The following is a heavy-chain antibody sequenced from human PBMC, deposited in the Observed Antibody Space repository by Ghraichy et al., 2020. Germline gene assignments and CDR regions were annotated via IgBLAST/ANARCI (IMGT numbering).Heavy chain of an antibody. Sequence: GGSLRLSCAASGFTFSSHAMHWVRQAPGKGLEWVAVISYDGSNKYYADSVKGRFTISRDNSKNTLYLQMNSLRAEDTAVYYCAREPVEEWQLRIDCWGQGTPVTVSS. D-gene: IGHD2-15*01. CDR3: AREPVEEWQLRIDC. CDR2: ISYDGSNK. CDR1: GFTFSSHA. J-gene: IGHJ4*02. V-gene: IGHV3-30-3*01.